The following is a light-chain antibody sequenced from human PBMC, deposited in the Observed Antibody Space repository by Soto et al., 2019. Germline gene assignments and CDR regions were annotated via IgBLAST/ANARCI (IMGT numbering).Light chain of an antibody. V-gene: IGLV2-11*01. CDR2: DVN. J-gene: IGLJ1*01. Sequence: QSALTQPRSVSGSPGQSVTISCTGTSSDVGRFSYVTWYQQLPGKAPKLMIYDVNKRPSGVPDRFSGSKSGNTASLTISGLQAKDEADYYCCSYAGSSTDVFGHGTKVTV. CDR1: SSDVGRFSY. CDR3: CSYAGSSTDV.